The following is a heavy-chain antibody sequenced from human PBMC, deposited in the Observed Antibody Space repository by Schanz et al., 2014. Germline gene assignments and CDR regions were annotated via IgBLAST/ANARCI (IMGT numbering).Heavy chain of an antibody. J-gene: IGHJ4*02. CDR3: ARDDSPSTKPFDS. D-gene: IGHD2-21*01. CDR2: INQDASEK. V-gene: IGHV3-7*01. CDR1: GFTFSSYG. Sequence: LVESGGGVVQPGRSLRLSCAASGFTFSSYGMHWVRQAPGKGLEWVANINQDASEKYYVDSVKGRFTISRDNAKNSLYLQMNSLRAEDTAVYYCARDDSPSTKPFDSWGQGTLVSVSS.